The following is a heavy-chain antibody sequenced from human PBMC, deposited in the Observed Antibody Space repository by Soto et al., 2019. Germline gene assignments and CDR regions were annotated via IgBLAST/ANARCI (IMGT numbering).Heavy chain of an antibody. D-gene: IGHD6-13*01. CDR1: GGSRSDYD. J-gene: IGHJ5*02. V-gene: IGHV4-59*01. CDR3: ARDRYSSSWQTWFAP. Sequence: SETNPVPSSVSGGSRSDYDCSWIRQPPGKGLEWIGEINHSGSTNYNPSLKSRVTISVDTSKNQFSLKLSSVTAADTAVYYCARDRYSSSWQTWFAPWVKRTPVTVSS. CDR2: INHSGST.